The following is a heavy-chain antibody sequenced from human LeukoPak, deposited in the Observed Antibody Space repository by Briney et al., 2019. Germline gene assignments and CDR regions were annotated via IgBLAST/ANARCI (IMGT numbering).Heavy chain of an antibody. CDR2: ISDSSSYI. D-gene: IGHD2-21*02. J-gene: IGHJ4*02. Sequence: GGSLRLSCAASGVDFSSHGMNWVRQAPGKGLEWVSYISDSSSYIYYAESVRGRFTISRDDAENSLYLQTDSLRAEDTAVYYCAIGHYPDASRAGDCYYSYWGQGTLVTVSS. CDR3: AIGHYPDASRAGDCYYSY. CDR1: GVDFSSHG. V-gene: IGHV3-21*04.